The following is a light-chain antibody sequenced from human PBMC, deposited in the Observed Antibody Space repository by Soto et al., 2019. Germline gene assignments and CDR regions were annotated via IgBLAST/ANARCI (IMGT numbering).Light chain of an antibody. CDR3: LQDNNYPLT. J-gene: IGKJ4*01. CDR1: QGIRND. Sequence: AIQMTQSPSSLSASVGDRVTITCRASQGIRNDLDWYQQKPGKAPKLLIYAASTLQIGVPSRFSGSGSGTDFTLTISSLQPEDFATYYCLQDNNYPLTFGGGTEVEV. V-gene: IGKV1-6*01. CDR2: AAS.